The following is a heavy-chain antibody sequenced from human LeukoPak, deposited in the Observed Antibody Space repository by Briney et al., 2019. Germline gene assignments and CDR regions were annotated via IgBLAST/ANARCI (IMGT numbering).Heavy chain of an antibody. Sequence: SETLSLTCTVSGGSISSGSYYWSWIRQPAGKELEWIGRIYTSGSTNYNPSLKSRVTISVDTSKNQFSLKLSSVTAADTAVYYCARDADIVVVPAAMSDYYYYYYMDVWGKGTTVTVSS. CDR2: IYTSGST. V-gene: IGHV4-61*02. CDR1: GGSISSGSYY. J-gene: IGHJ6*03. D-gene: IGHD2-2*01. CDR3: ARDADIVVVPAAMSDYYYYYYMDV.